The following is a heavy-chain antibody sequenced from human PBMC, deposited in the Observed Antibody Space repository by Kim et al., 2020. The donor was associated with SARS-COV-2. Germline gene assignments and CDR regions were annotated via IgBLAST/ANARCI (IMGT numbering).Heavy chain of an antibody. CDR2: IYRSGST. Sequence: SETLSLTCAVSGGSISSSNWWSWVRQPPGKGLEWIGEIYRSGSTNYNQSLKSRVTISVDKSKNQFSLKLSSVTAADTAVYYCAKGFGELPYYFDYWGQGTLVTVSS. CDR3: AKGFGELPYYFDY. D-gene: IGHD3-10*01. J-gene: IGHJ4*02. CDR1: GGSISSSNW. V-gene: IGHV4-4*02.